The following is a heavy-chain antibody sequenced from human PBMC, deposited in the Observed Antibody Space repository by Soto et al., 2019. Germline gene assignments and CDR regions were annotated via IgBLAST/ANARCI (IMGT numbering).Heavy chain of an antibody. CDR3: ATRGYCGYDLGYDAFDI. Sequence: QVQLVQSGAEVKKPGASVKVSCKASGYTFTRYAMHWVRQAPGQRLEWMGWINAGNGNTKYSQKFQGRVTITRDTSASTAYMELSSLRSEDTAVYYCATRGYCGYDLGYDAFDIWGQWTMVTVSS. CDR1: GYTFTRYA. V-gene: IGHV1-3*01. D-gene: IGHD5-12*01. J-gene: IGHJ3*02. CDR2: INAGNGNT.